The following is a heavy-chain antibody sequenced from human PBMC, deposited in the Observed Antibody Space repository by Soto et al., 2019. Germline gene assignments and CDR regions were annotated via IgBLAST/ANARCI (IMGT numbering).Heavy chain of an antibody. D-gene: IGHD6-25*01. CDR1: GFSFGHYG. CDR3: ARDMFRSGQDLVNYYAIDV. J-gene: IGHJ6*02. Sequence: GGSLRLSCAASGFSFGHYGMQWVRQAPGKGLEWVAIISYDGTYKNYADSVKGRFTVSRDYSKNTVYLEMNRLRADDTAVYLCARDMFRSGQDLVNYYAIDVWGQGTTVTVSS. V-gene: IGHV3-30*03. CDR2: ISYDGTYK.